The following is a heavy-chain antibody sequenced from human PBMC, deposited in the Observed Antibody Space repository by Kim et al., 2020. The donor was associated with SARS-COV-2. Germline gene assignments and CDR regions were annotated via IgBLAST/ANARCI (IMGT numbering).Heavy chain of an antibody. Sequence: SETLSLTCTVSGGSISSYYWSWIRQPPGKGLEWIGYIYYSGSTNYNPSLKSRVTISVDTSKNQFSLKLSSVTAADTAVYYCARVGGSWYFPTKNWFDPWGQGTLVTVSS. CDR2: IYYSGST. CDR3: ARVGGSWYFPTKNWFDP. D-gene: IGHD6-13*01. J-gene: IGHJ5*02. V-gene: IGHV4-59*01. CDR1: GGSISSYY.